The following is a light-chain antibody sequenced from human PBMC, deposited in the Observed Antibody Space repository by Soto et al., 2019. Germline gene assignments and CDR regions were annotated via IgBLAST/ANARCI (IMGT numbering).Light chain of an antibody. CDR3: QQYGSSFT. J-gene: IGKJ3*01. CDR2: GAS. V-gene: IGKV3-20*01. CDR1: QSIPSNY. Sequence: EIVLTQSPGTLSLSPGERATLSCRASQSIPSNYLAWYQHKPGQAPRLLIYGASSRATGVPATFSGSGSGTDFAHTISSLEPDNYAVYYGQQYGSSFTFGPGTKVEIK.